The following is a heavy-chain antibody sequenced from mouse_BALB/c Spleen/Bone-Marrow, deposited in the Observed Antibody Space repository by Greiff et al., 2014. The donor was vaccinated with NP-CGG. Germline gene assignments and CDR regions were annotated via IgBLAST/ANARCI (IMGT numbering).Heavy chain of an antibody. V-gene: IGHV1-18*01. J-gene: IGHJ3*01. Sequence: VQLKQSGPELVKPGASMKISCKASGYSFTGYTMSWVKQSHGKNLEWIGLINPYNGGTSYNQKFKGKATLTVDKSSSTAYMELLSLTSEDSAVYYCARDYYGSSYGFAYWGQGTLVTVSA. CDR3: ARDYYGSSYGFAY. D-gene: IGHD1-1*01. CDR2: INPYNGGT. CDR1: GYSFTGYT.